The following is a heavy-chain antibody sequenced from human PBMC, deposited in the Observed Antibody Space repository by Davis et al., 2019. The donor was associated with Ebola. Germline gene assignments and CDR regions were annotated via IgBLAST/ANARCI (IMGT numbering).Heavy chain of an antibody. V-gene: IGHV3-33*01. J-gene: IGHJ4*02. CDR3: AIPDCSGANCYSVYIKN. CDR1: CFNFTSYC. Sequence: GESLKISCAASCFNFTSYCMHWVRQAPDKGLEWVAVIWYDGSRKYYGDSVKGRFTISRDNSNNLLYLQMNSLRAEDTAVYYCAIPDCSGANCYSVYIKNWGQGTLVTVSS. CDR2: IWYDGSRK. D-gene: IGHD2-15*01.